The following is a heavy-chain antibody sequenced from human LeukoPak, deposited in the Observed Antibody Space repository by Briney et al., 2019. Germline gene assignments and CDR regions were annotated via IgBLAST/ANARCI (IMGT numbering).Heavy chain of an antibody. D-gene: IGHD6-19*01. V-gene: IGHV4-34*01. CDR3: ARKTPAGLDY. Sequence: SETLSLTCAVYGGSFSGYYWSWIRQPPGKGPEWIGEINQIGGTNYNPSLKSRVTISEDTSKNQFSLKLNSLTAADTAVYYCARKTPAGLDYWGPGTLVTVSS. CDR1: GGSFSGYY. CDR2: INQIGGT. J-gene: IGHJ4*02.